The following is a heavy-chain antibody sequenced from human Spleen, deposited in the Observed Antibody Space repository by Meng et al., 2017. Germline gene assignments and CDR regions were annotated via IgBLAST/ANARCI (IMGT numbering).Heavy chain of an antibody. CDR2: MSDSGDT. CDR3: ARLEGLGHFHGMDV. CDR1: GFTFSSSV. D-gene: IGHD3-3*02. Sequence: GGSLRLSCAASGFTFSSSVMTWVRQAPGKGLEWVSTMSDSGDTNYADSVKGRFTISRNNSKDTLFLQMNSLRAEDTALYYCARLEGLGHFHGMDVWGQGTMVTVSS. V-gene: IGHV3-23*01. J-gene: IGHJ6*02.